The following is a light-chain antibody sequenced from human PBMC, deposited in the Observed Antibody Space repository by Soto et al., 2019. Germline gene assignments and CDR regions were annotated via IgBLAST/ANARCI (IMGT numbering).Light chain of an antibody. CDR3: QQYISYPYT. J-gene: IGKJ2*01. V-gene: IGKV1-5*01. Sequence: DIQMTQFPSTLSASVGDRVTITCRASQTTNTWLAWYQQKPGTAPKLLIYYASSLEAGVPSRFSASGSGTEFTLTISSLQPDDLATYYCQQYISYPYTFGQGTKVEIK. CDR2: YAS. CDR1: QTTNTW.